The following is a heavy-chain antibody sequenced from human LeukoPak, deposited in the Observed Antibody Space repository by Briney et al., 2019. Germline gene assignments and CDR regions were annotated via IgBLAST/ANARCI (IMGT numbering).Heavy chain of an antibody. J-gene: IGHJ4*02. CDR1: GYTFTGYY. D-gene: IGHD3-22*01. CDR3: ARGFPPRRNYDSSGYYSYYFDY. Sequence: ASVKVSCKASGYTFTGYYMHWVRQAPGQGLEWMGWINPNSGGTNYAQKFQGRVTMTRDTSTSTAYMELRSLRSDDTAVYYCARGFPPRRNYDSSGYYSYYFDYWGQGTLVTVSS. CDR2: INPNSGGT. V-gene: IGHV1-2*02.